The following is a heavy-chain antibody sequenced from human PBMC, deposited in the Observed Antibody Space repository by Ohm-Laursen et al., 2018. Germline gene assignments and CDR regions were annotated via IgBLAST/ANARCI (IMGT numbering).Heavy chain of an antibody. CDR2: ISFSGSHI. D-gene: IGHD3-3*01. J-gene: IGHJ6*02. V-gene: IGHV3-21*01. Sequence: SLRLSCAASGFTFDDYGMNWVRQAPGKGLEWVSSISFSGSHIYYADSVKGRFTISRDNAKTTLYLQMNSLRAEDTAVYYCARDAPNYKTISGVVTALGMDVWGQGTTVTVSS. CDR1: GFTFDDYG. CDR3: ARDAPNYKTISGVVTALGMDV.